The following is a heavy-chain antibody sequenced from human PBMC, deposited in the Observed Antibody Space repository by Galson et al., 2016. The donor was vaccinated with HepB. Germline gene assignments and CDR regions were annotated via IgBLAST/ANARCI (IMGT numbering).Heavy chain of an antibody. CDR3: AKGGVEVPAIVC. D-gene: IGHD2-2*01. V-gene: IGHV3-30*18. CDR2: MSYDVGHA. Sequence: SLRLSCAASRFPFSNYGMHWVRQAPGKGLEWVAVMSYDVGHAYYADSVKGRFTISRDNSKNTLYLQMNSLRAEDTALYFCAKGGVEVPAIVCWGQGPRVAVSS. CDR1: RFPFSNYG. J-gene: IGHJ4*02.